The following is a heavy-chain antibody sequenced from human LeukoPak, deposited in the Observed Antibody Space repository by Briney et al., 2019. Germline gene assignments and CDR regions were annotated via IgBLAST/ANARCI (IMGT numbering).Heavy chain of an antibody. Sequence: WASVKVSCKASGGTFSSYAISWVRQAPGQGLEWMGGIIPIFGTANYAQKFQGRVTITADKSTSTAYMELSSLRSEDTAVYYCARDQATTRSWLRPTWGDYYYMDVWGKGTTVTVSS. CDR2: IIPIFGTA. CDR1: GGTFSSYA. J-gene: IGHJ6*03. D-gene: IGHD6-19*01. CDR3: ARDQATTRSWLRPTWGDYYYMDV. V-gene: IGHV1-69*06.